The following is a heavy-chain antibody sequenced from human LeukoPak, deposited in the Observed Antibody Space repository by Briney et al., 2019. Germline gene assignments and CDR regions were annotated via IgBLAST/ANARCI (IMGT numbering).Heavy chain of an antibody. V-gene: IGHV3-7*01. CDR1: GFTLNTHW. Sequence: GGSLRLSCAAFGFTLNTHWMSWVRQAPGKGLEWVANMKEDVSEKYYVDSVKGRFTISRDNAQNSLYLQMNSLRVEDTAVYYCARDRHGDTGDWSFDLWGRGTLVTVSS. J-gene: IGHJ2*01. CDR2: MKEDVSEK. CDR3: ARDRHGDTGDWSFDL. D-gene: IGHD4-17*01.